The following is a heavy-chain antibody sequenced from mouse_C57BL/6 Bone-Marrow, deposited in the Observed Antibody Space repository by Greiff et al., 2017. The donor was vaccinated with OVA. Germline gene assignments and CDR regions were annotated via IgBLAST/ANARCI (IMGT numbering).Heavy chain of an antibody. Sequence: VQLQQSGAELVRPGASVKLSCTASGFNIKDDYLHWVKQRPEQGLEWIGWIDPENGDTEYASKFQGKATITADTSSNTAYLQLSSLTSEDTAVYYCTTYDGYYRYWGQGTTLTVSS. J-gene: IGHJ2*01. D-gene: IGHD2-3*01. V-gene: IGHV14-4*01. CDR1: GFNIKDDY. CDR3: TTYDGYYRY. CDR2: IDPENGDT.